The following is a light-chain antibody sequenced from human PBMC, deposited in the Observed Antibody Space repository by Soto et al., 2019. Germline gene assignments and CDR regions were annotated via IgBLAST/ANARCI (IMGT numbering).Light chain of an antibody. CDR2: AAS. CDR3: QQTYSSPRT. CDR1: QSISNF. V-gene: IGKV1-39*01. J-gene: IGKJ1*01. Sequence: DIRMTQSPSSLSASVGDRVTITCRASQSISNFLNWYQQKPGKAPNLLIYAASSLQSGVPSRFSGSGSGTDFTLTISNLQPEDFATFYCQQTYSSPRTFGQGTKVDI.